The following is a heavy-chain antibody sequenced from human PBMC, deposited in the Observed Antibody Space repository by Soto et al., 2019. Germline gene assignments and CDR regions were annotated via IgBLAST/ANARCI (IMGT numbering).Heavy chain of an antibody. J-gene: IGHJ2*01. Sequence: QVQLVQSGAEVKKPGASVKVSCKASGYTFTSYGISWVRQAPGQGLEWMGWISAYNGNTNYAPKRQGRVTMTTDTSTSTAYRELRSLRSDDTAVYYCARDIAVAGTDWYFDLWGRGTLVTVSS. V-gene: IGHV1-18*01. D-gene: IGHD6-19*01. CDR2: ISAYNGNT. CDR1: GYTFTSYG. CDR3: ARDIAVAGTDWYFDL.